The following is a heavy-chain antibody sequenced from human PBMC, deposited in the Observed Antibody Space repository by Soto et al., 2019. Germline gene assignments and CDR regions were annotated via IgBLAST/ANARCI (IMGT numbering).Heavy chain of an antibody. D-gene: IGHD6-13*01. J-gene: IGHJ4*02. CDR3: ARHRCDSSSCFDS. Sequence: PSETLSLTCTVSGGSIGSYYWSWIRQPPGKGLEWIVYIYYIGSPNYSPTLKSRVTISVDTSQNQFSLKLNFVTAADTAVYYCARHRCDSSSCFDSWGQGRLVTVSS. V-gene: IGHV4-59*08. CDR1: GGSIGSYY. CDR2: IYYIGSP.